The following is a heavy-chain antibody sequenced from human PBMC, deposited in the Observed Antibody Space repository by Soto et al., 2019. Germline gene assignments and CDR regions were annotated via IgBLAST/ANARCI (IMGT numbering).Heavy chain of an antibody. CDR2: IYHSGST. CDR1: GGSISSGGYS. Sequence: PSETLSLTCAVSGGSISSGGYSWSWIRQPPGKGLEWIGYIYHSGSTYYNPSLKSRVTISVDRSKNQFSLKLSSVTAADTAVYYCASSGYYSFFDYWGQGTLVTVS. V-gene: IGHV4-30-2*01. J-gene: IGHJ4*02. CDR3: ASSGYYSFFDY. D-gene: IGHD3-22*01.